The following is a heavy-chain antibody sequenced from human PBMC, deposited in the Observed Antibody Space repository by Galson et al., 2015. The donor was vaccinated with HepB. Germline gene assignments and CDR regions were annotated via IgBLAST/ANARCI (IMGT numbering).Heavy chain of an antibody. CDR1: GYTFTNYV. V-gene: IGHV7-4-1*02. CDR3: ARVTSIYDFSSSAYSYYYYGMDV. J-gene: IGHJ6*02. Sequence: SVKVSCKASGYTFTNYVMNWVRQAPGQGLEWMGGINTNTGTPTYAQGFTGRFVFSLDTSVRTAYLQISSLKTEDTAVYYCARVTSIYDFSSSAYSYYYYGMDVWGQGTRVSVSS. D-gene: IGHD2-2*01. CDR2: INTNTGTP.